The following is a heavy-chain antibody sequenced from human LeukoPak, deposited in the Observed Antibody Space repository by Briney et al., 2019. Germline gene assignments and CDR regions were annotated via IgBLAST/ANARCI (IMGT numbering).Heavy chain of an antibody. CDR3: ARGDYYYDSSGYYCFDY. D-gene: IGHD3-22*01. J-gene: IGHJ4*02. CDR1: GFNFRKYG. CDR2: ITYDGSNK. Sequence: QPGESLRLSCTASGFNFRKYGIHWVRQAPGKGLEWVAVITYDGSNKYYADSVKGRFTISRDNSKNTLYLQMNSLRAEDTAVYYCARGDYYYDSSGYYCFDYWGQGTLVTVSS. V-gene: IGHV3-30*03.